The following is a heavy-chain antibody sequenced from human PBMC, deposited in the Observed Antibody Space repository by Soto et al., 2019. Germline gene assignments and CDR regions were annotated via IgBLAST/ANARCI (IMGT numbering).Heavy chain of an antibody. CDR1: GFTFSTYW. D-gene: IGHD2-2*01. Sequence: EVQLVESGGGLVQPGGSLRLSCAASGFTFSTYWMHWVRQVPGKGLVWVSHINRDGSSTSYADSVRGRFTISRDNAKNTLYLQMNSLRAEDTAVYYCATYCSSTSCQRIRYAFDIWGQGTMVTVSS. J-gene: IGHJ3*02. V-gene: IGHV3-74*01. CDR3: ATYCSSTSCQRIRYAFDI. CDR2: INRDGSST.